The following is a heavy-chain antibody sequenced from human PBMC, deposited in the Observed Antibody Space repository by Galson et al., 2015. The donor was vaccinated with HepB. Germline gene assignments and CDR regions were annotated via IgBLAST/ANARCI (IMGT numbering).Heavy chain of an antibody. V-gene: IGHV3-64D*06. CDR1: GFTFSSYA. Sequence: SLRLSCAASGFTFSSYAMHWVRQAPGKGLEYVSAISSNGGSTYYADSVKGRFTISRDNSKNTLYLQMSSLRAEDTAVYYCVKEKAVAGTFDYWGQGTLVTVSS. J-gene: IGHJ4*02. CDR3: VKEKAVAGTFDY. CDR2: ISSNGGST. D-gene: IGHD6-19*01.